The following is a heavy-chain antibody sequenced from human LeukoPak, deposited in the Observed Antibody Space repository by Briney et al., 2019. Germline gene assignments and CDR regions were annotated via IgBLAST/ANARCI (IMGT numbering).Heavy chain of an antibody. J-gene: IGHJ3*02. CDR3: ATSRGPRRFGEEGHWNDAFDI. Sequence: GESLKISCKGSRYSFTSYWIGWVRQMPGKGLEWMGIIYPGDSDTRYSPSFQGQVTISADKSISTAYLQWSSLKASDTAMYYCATSRGPRRFGEEGHWNDAFDIWGQGTMVTVSS. CDR2: IYPGDSDT. CDR1: RYSFTSYW. V-gene: IGHV5-51*01. D-gene: IGHD3-10*01.